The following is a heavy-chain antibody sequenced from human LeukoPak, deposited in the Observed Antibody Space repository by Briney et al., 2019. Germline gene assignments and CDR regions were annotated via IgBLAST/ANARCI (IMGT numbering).Heavy chain of an antibody. V-gene: IGHV1-2*06. Sequence: GASVKVSCKAAGYTFTGYYMHWVRQAPGQGLEWMGRINPNSGGTNYAQKFQGRVTMTGDTSISTAYMALTRLTPHDTAVYYCAREVGVVAHQGGWFDPWGQGTLVTVSS. J-gene: IGHJ5*02. CDR1: GYTFTGYY. CDR3: AREVGVVAHQGGWFDP. CDR2: INPNSGGT. D-gene: IGHD2-2*01.